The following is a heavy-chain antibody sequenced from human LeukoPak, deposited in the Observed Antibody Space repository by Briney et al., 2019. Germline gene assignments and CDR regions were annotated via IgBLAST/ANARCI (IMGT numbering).Heavy chain of an antibody. Sequence: ASVKVSCKASGYTFTGYYMHWVRQAPGQGLEWMGWINAVSGGTNYAQKFQGRVTMTRDTSISTAYMELSRLRSDDTAVYYCARESLVGATPFDYWGQGTLVTFSS. CDR2: INAVSGGT. D-gene: IGHD1-26*01. V-gene: IGHV1-2*02. CDR1: GYTFTGYY. J-gene: IGHJ4*02. CDR3: ARESLVGATPFDY.